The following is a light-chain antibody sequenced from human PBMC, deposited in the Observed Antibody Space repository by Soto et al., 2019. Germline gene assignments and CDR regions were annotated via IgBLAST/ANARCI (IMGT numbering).Light chain of an antibody. V-gene: IGKV1-5*03. Sequence: IQMTQSPSTLSASVGDRVTITCRASQSISSWLARYQQKPGKAPKLLIYKASSLESGVPSRFSGSGSGTEFTLTVSSLQPDDFATYYCQQYTSPPWTFGQGTKVDI. CDR3: QQYTSPPWT. CDR1: QSISSW. CDR2: KAS. J-gene: IGKJ1*01.